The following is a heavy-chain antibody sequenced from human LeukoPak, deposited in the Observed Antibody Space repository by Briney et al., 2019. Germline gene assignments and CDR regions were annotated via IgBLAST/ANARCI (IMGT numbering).Heavy chain of an antibody. CDR2: ISYDGSNK. J-gene: IGHJ4*02. D-gene: IGHD1-1*01. CDR3: AKAEEVPYDY. Sequence: GGSLRLSCAASGFTFSSYGMHWVRQAPGKGLEWVAVISYDGSNKYYADSVKGRFTISRDNSKNTLYLQMNSLRAEDTAVYCCAKAEEVPYDYWGQGTLVTVSS. V-gene: IGHV3-30*18. CDR1: GFTFSSYG.